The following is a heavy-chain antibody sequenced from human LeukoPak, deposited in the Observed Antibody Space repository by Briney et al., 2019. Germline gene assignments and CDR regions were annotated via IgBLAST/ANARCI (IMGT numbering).Heavy chain of an antibody. J-gene: IGHJ5*02. CDR3: ACRRGYCSGGSCYRGRFDP. CDR1: GASFSGYY. V-gene: IGHV4-34*01. Sequence: SETLSLTCAVYGASFSGYYWSWIRQPPGKGLEWLGEINHSGSTNYNPSLKSRVTISVDTSKNQFSLKLSSVTAADTAVYYCACRRGYCSGGSCYRGRFDPWGQGTLVTVSS. CDR2: INHSGST. D-gene: IGHD2-15*01.